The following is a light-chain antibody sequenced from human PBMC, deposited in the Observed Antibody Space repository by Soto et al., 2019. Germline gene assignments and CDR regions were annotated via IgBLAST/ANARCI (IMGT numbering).Light chain of an antibody. CDR2: LGY. Sequence: DTTMTQSPLTLPVTHGEQTSIACWSIRSLLHSNGYNYLDWYLQKPGQSPQLLIYLGYNRASGVHDRFSGSGSGTYFTLKIRRVEAEDVGVYYCMQALQTPITFGQGTRLEIK. J-gene: IGKJ5*01. CDR3: MQALQTPIT. V-gene: IGKV2-28*01. CDR1: RSLLHSNGYNY.